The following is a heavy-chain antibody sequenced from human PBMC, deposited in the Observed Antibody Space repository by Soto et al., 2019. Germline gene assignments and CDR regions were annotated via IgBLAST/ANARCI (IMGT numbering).Heavy chain of an antibody. V-gene: IGHV3-23*01. CDR2: ISGSGGST. CDR1: GFTFSSYA. CDR3: ARDLRYFDWLLNDAFDI. Sequence: GGSLRLSCAASGFTFSSYAMSWVRQAPGKGLEWVSAISGSGGSTYYADSVKGRFTISRDNSKNSLYLQMNSLRAEDTAVYYCARDLRYFDWLLNDAFDIWGQGTMVTVSS. J-gene: IGHJ3*02. D-gene: IGHD3-9*01.